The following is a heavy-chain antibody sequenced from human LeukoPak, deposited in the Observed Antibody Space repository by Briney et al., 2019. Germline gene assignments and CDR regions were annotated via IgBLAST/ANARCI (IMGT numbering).Heavy chain of an antibody. D-gene: IGHD6-19*01. Sequence: SGGSLRLSCAASGFTVSNAWMNWVRQAPGKGLEWVGRIKSKTDGGTTDYAAPVKARFTISRDDSKNTLFLQMNSLKTEDTAVYYCTRDEPDYNSGWSMDVWGQGTTVTVSS. CDR3: TRDEPDYNSGWSMDV. CDR2: IKSKTDGGTT. CDR1: GFTVSNAW. J-gene: IGHJ6*02. V-gene: IGHV3-15*07.